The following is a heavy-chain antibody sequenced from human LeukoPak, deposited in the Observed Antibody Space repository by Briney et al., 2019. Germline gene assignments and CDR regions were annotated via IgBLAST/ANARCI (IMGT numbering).Heavy chain of an antibody. CDR2: ISGSGDTT. CDR1: GFTFSSCV. Sequence: GGSLRLSCAASGFTFSSCVMSWVRQAPGKGLEWVSAISGSGDTTYYAESVRGRFTISRDISKNTLYLQMNSLRVEDTAVYYCVKGRVGTWEPIDYWGQGTLVTVSS. D-gene: IGHD1-26*01. J-gene: IGHJ4*02. V-gene: IGHV3-23*01. CDR3: VKGRVGTWEPIDY.